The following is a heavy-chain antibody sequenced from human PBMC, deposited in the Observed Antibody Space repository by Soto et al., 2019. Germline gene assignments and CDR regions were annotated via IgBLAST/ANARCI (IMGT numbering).Heavy chain of an antibody. Sequence: GGSLRLSFAASGFNFNSYTITWVRQAPGKRLEWLSSISSSGYIFSTDSVRGRFTISRDNAKNSVYLQINSLRAEDTAVYFCARDCSGGSCYPGMDVWGQGTTVTVSS. CDR3: ARDCSGGSCYPGMDV. J-gene: IGHJ6*02. CDR1: GFNFNSYT. D-gene: IGHD2-15*01. V-gene: IGHV3-21*01. CDR2: ISSSGYI.